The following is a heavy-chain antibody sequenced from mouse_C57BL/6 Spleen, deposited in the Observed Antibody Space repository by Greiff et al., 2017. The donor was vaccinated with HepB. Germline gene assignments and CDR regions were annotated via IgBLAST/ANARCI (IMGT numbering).Heavy chain of an antibody. J-gene: IGHJ2*01. CDR2: IHPNSGST. CDR3: ASRSTTVVADFDY. CDR1: GYTFTSYW. D-gene: IGHD1-1*01. V-gene: IGHV1-64*01. Sequence: VKLQQPGAELVKPGASVKLSCKASGYTFTSYWMHWVKQRPGQGLEWIGMIHPNSGSTNYNEKFKSKATLTVDKSSSTAYMQLSSLTSEDSAVYYCASRSTTVVADFDYWGQGTTLTVSS.